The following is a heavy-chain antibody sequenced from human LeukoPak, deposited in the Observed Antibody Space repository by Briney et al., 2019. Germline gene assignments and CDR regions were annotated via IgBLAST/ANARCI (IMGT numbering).Heavy chain of an antibody. J-gene: IGHJ4*02. CDR2: IYTSGST. V-gene: IGHV4-4*07. D-gene: IGHD2-15*01. CDR3: GRGSDSCSYLFDF. CDR1: GASIRIDY. Sequence: TPSETLSLTCTLSGASIRIDYGSSIRQPAGKGLEWIGRIYTSGSTNYNPSLKSRVTMSVDTSKTQISLKVNSVTAADTVVYFWGRGSDSCSYLFDFWSQGTLVTVSS.